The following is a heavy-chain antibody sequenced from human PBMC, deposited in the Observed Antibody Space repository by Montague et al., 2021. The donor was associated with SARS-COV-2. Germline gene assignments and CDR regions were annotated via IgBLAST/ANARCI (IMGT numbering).Heavy chain of an antibody. CDR1: GGSFSGYY. D-gene: IGHD3-10*01. CDR3: ARGTEYGSGIYSHYYYDH. J-gene: IGHJ4*02. V-gene: IGHV4-34*01. Sequence: SETLSLTCAVYGGSFSGYYWSWIRQPPGKGLECIGEINHSGSTNCNPSLKSRVTISVDTSKNQFSLKLSSVTAADTAVYYCARGTEYGSGIYSHYYYDHWGQGTLVTVSS. CDR2: INHSGST.